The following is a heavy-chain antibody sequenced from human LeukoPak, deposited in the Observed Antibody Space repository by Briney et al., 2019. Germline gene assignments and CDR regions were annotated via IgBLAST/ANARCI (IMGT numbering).Heavy chain of an antibody. CDR3: ARDIEDCSGGSCYSAWFDY. D-gene: IGHD2-15*01. Sequence: WGSLRLSCAASGFTFSSYWMSWVRQAPGKGLEWVANIKQDGSEKYYVDSVKGRFTISRDNAKNSLYLQMNSLRAEDTAVYYCARDIEDCSGGSCYSAWFDYWGQGTLVTVSS. CDR2: IKQDGSEK. J-gene: IGHJ4*02. CDR1: GFTFSSYW. V-gene: IGHV3-7*03.